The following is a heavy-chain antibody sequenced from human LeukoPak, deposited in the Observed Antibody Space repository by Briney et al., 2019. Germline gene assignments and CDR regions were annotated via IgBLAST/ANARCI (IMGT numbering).Heavy chain of an antibody. CDR3: ARDLSGVLGSGRDNDY. J-gene: IGHJ4*02. CDR1: GYTFTSYA. V-gene: IGHV7-4-1*02. D-gene: IGHD3-10*01. CDR2: INTNTGNP. Sequence: GASVKVSCKASGYTFTSYAMNWVRQAPGQGLEWMGWINTNTGNPTYAQGFTGRFVFSLDTSVSTAYLQISSLKAEDTAVYYCARDLSGVLGSGRDNDYWGQGTLVTVSS.